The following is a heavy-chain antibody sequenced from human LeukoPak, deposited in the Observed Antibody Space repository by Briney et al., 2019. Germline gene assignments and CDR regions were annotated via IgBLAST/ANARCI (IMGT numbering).Heavy chain of an antibody. D-gene: IGHD4-11*01. CDR3: ATGSMTTRYYYYFHMDV. CDR1: GGSINSTRYY. Sequence: SETLSLTCAVSGGSINSTRYYWGWIRQPPGKGLEWIGSIYYSGDTHYNPSLRSRVTISVDTSKNQFSLRMHSMTAADTSFYYCATGSMTTRYYYYFHMDVWGPGTTVTVSS. V-gene: IGHV4-39*01. CDR2: IYYSGDT. J-gene: IGHJ6*03.